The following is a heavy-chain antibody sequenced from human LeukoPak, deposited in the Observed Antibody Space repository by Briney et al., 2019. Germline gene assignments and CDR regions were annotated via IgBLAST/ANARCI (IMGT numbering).Heavy chain of an antibody. CDR2: IYYSGT. Sequence: PSETLSLTCTVSGGSISSYYWSWIRQPPGKGLEWIGYIYYSGTTYNPSLKSRVSISVDTSKNQFSLKLTSVTAADTAVYYCARGYSSGWYGTHWGQGTLVTVSS. D-gene: IGHD6-19*01. J-gene: IGHJ4*02. CDR3: ARGYSSGWYGTH. V-gene: IGHV4-59*01. CDR1: GGSISSYY.